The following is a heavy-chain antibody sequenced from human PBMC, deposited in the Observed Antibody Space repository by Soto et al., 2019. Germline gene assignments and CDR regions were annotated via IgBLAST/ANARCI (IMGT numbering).Heavy chain of an antibody. CDR3: ARGRYCTNGVCLWFDP. J-gene: IGHJ5*02. CDR1: GYTFTSYD. D-gene: IGHD2-8*01. Sequence: QVQLVQSGAEVKKPGASVKVSCKASGYTFTSYDINWVRQATGQGLEWMGWMNPNSGNTGYAQKFQGRVTMTRNTSISTAYMELSSLRSEDTAMYYCARGRYCTNGVCLWFDPWGQGTLVTVSS. V-gene: IGHV1-8*01. CDR2: MNPNSGNT.